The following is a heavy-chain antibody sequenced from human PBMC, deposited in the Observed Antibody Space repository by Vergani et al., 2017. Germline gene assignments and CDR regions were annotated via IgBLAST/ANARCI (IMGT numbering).Heavy chain of an antibody. V-gene: IGHV4-61*02. CDR2: IYTNGST. J-gene: IGHJ6*02. CDR3: ARDPGALNYDILTGYADYYYYGMDV. Sequence: VQLQESGPGLVKPSQTLSLTCTVSGGSISSGSYYWSWIRQPAGKGLEWIGRIYTNGSTNYNPSLKSRVTISIDTSKNQFSLKLSSVTAADTAVYYCARDPGALNYDILTGYADYYYYGMDVWGQGTTVTVSS. D-gene: IGHD3-9*01. CDR1: GGSISSGSYY.